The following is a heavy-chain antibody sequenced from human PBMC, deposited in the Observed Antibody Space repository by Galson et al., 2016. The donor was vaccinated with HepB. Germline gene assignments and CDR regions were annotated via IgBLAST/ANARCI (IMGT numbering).Heavy chain of an antibody. CDR2: ITGNGGIT. CDR3: VKDQGGTWGAFDI. J-gene: IGHJ3*02. D-gene: IGHD3-16*01. V-gene: IGHV3-64D*06. Sequence: SLRLSCAASGFTFSSYAIHWVRQAPGKGLEYLSEITGNGGITYYAGSVKGRFTISRDNSRNTLYLQMSSLTTEDTAVYYCVKDQGGTWGAFDIWGQGTLVTVSS. CDR1: GFTFSSYA.